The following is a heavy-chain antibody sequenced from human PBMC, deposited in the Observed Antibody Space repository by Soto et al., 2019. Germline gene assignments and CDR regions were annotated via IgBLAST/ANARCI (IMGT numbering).Heavy chain of an antibody. J-gene: IGHJ4*02. CDR1: GYSFTSYW. Sequence: PGESLKISCKGSGYSFTSYWIGWVRQMPGKGLEWMGIIYPGDSDTRYSLSFQGQVTISADKSISTAYLQWSSLKASDTAMYYCARGLRGDILTGSFDYWGQGTLVTVSS. D-gene: IGHD3-9*01. CDR3: ARGLRGDILTGSFDY. V-gene: IGHV5-51*01. CDR2: IYPGDSDT.